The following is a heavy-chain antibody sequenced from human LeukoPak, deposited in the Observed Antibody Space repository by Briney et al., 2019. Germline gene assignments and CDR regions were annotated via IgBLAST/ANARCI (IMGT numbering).Heavy chain of an antibody. J-gene: IGHJ4*02. CDR1: GFTFSSYW. D-gene: IGHD2-15*01. V-gene: IGHV3-74*01. CDR2: INSDGSST. CDR3: ARDLGGGWYFN. Sequence: PGGSLRLFCAASGFTFSSYWMHWVRQVPGKGLVWVSHINSDGSSTNYADSVKGRFTISRDNAKNTLYLQMNSLRAEDTAVYYCARDLGGGWYFNWGQGTLVTVSS.